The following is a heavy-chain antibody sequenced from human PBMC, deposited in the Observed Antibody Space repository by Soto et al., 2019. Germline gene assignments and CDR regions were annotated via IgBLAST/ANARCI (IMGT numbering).Heavy chain of an antibody. Sequence: QVQLQQSEPGLVKPSQTLSLTCAISWDSVSSSSVTWNWIRQSPSRGLEWLGRTYYRSKWYNDYAESVKSRITINPDTSKNQFSLHLNSVTPEDTAVYYCVRLIGNSWLDFWGQGTLVTVSS. V-gene: IGHV6-1*01. D-gene: IGHD1-26*01. J-gene: IGHJ5*01. CDR3: VRLIGNSWLDF. CDR2: TYYRSKWYN. CDR1: WDSVSSSSVT.